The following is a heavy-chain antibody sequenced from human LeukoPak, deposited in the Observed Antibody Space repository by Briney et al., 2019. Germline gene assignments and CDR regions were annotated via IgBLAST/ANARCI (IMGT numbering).Heavy chain of an antibody. CDR1: GGTFSSYA. D-gene: IGHD6-19*01. V-gene: IGHV1-69*04. CDR2: IIPILGIA. J-gene: IGHJ4*02. CDR3: GVLPGIAVAGTGDDY. Sequence: GASVKVSCKASGGTFSSYAISWVRQAPGQGLEWMGRIIPILGIANYAQKFQGRVTITADKSTSTAYMELSSLRSEDTAVYYCGVLPGIAVAGTGDDYWGQGTLVTVSS.